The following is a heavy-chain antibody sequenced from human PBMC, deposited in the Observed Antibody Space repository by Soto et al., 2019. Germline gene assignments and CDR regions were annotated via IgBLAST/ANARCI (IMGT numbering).Heavy chain of an antibody. J-gene: IGHJ3*02. CDR3: ARNQTVPRAFDI. V-gene: IGHV6-1*01. D-gene: IGHD4-17*01. CDR1: GDSVSSNSAA. CDR2: TYYRSKWYN. Sequence: SQTLSLTCVISGDSVSSNSAAWNWIRQSPSRGLEWLGRTYYRSKWYNDYAVSVRSRITINPDTSKNQFSLQLHSVTPDDTAVYYCARNQTVPRAFDIWGQGTMVTVSS.